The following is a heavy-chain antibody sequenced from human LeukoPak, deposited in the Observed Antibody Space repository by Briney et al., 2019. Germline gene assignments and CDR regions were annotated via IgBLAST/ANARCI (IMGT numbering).Heavy chain of an antibody. CDR3: ARDLPLYV. D-gene: IGHD2-2*02. CDR2: IYSGGSA. V-gene: IGHV3-53*05. J-gene: IGHJ4*02. CDR1: GFTVRDNY. Sequence: PGGSLRLSCAASGFTVRDNYMTWVCQTPGRGLEWVSVIYSGGSAYYADSVKGRFTISRDNSKNTLYLQMNSLRAEDTAVYYCARDLPLYVWGQGTLVTVSS.